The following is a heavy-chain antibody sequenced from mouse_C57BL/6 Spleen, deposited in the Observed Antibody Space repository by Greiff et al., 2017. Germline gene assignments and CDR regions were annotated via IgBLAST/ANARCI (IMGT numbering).Heavy chain of an antibody. Sequence: EVQLQQSGAELVRPGASVKLSCTASGFNIKDYYMHWVKQRPEQGLEWIGWIDPEDGDTEYAPKFQGKATMTADPSSNTAYLQLSSLTSEDTAVYYCTTGTGWYFDVWGKGTTVTVSS. J-gene: IGHJ1*03. CDR3: TTGTGWYFDV. D-gene: IGHD2-14*01. CDR1: GFNIKDYY. V-gene: IGHV14-1*01. CDR2: IDPEDGDT.